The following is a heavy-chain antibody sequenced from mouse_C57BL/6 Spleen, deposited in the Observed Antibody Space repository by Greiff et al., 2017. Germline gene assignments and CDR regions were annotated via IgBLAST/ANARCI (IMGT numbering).Heavy chain of an antibody. CDR2: IRSKSNNYAT. CDR1: GFSFNTYA. Sequence: VQLVESGGGLVQPKGSLKLSCAASGFSFNTYAMNWVRQAPGKGLEWVARIRSKSNNYATYYADSVKDRFTISRDDSESMLYLQMNNLKTEDTAMYYCVRIHYYAMDYWGQGTSVTVSS. CDR3: VRIHYYAMDY. J-gene: IGHJ4*01. V-gene: IGHV10-1*01.